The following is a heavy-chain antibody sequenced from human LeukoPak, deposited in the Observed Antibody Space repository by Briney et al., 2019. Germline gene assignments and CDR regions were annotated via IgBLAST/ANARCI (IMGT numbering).Heavy chain of an antibody. J-gene: IGHJ6*03. CDR1: GGSLSSYN. CDR3: AGIRWFGEFGAPYYYYMDV. Sequence: SETLSLTCTVSGGSLSSYNWSWIRQPPGKGLEWVGYIYYSGSTNYNPSLTRRVTISVDTSKNQSSRKLSSVTAADTAVYYIAGIRWFGEFGAPYYYYMDVWGKGTTVTISS. V-gene: IGHV4-59*01. D-gene: IGHD3-10*01. CDR2: IYYSGST.